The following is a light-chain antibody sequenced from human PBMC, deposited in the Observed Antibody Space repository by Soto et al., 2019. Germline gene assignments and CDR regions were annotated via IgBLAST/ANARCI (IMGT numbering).Light chain of an antibody. J-gene: IGKJ1*01. CDR2: STS. CDR3: QQYGMSPRT. V-gene: IGKV3-20*01. Sequence: IVLTQSPGTLSLSPRERATLSCRASQSVSSSYLAWYQQTPGQAPRLLIYSTSSRATGIPDRFSGSGSGTDFTLTISRLEPEDFAVYYCQQYGMSPRTFGRGTKVDIK. CDR1: QSVSSSY.